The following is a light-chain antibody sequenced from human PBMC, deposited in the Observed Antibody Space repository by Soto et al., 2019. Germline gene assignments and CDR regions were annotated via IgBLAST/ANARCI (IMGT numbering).Light chain of an antibody. Sequence: DIQMTQSPSTLSASVGDRVAITCRASDNIVHWVAWYQQKPGKAPKLLIYKAANLADEVPSRFAGSGSGTDFSLTINGLQPEDFATYFCQQSFSVPITFGQGTRLEIK. CDR3: QQSFSVPIT. V-gene: IGKV1-5*03. J-gene: IGKJ5*01. CDR1: DNIVHW. CDR2: KAA.